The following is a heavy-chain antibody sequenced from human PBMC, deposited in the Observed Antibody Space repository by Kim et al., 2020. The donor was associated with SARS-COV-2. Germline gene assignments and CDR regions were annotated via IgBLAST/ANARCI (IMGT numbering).Heavy chain of an antibody. Sequence: ASVEVSCKASGYTFTTYVIHWVRQAPGQRLEWMGWINPGTGKTKYSQKFQGRVTLTRDTSARTAYMDMASLNSGDTGLYYCARLRFFDSADYWGQGTLVTVSS. J-gene: IGHJ4*02. D-gene: IGHD3-9*01. CDR1: GYTFTTYV. V-gene: IGHV1-3*01. CDR3: ARLRFFDSADY. CDR2: INPGTGKT.